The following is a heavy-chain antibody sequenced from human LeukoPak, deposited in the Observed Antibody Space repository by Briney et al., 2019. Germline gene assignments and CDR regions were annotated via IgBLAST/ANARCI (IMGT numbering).Heavy chain of an antibody. V-gene: IGHV3-33*01. CDR1: GFTFSSYG. CDR3: ARDRYNSGIGYFEF. Sequence: GRTLRLTCAASGFTFSSYGMHWVRQAPGKGLEWVAVIWSDGSKKYYVDSVKGRFTISRDNSRNTLYLQLNNLRAEDTAVYYCARDRYNSGIGYFEFWGQGTLSPSPQ. J-gene: IGHJ4*02. D-gene: IGHD6-19*01. CDR2: IWSDGSKK.